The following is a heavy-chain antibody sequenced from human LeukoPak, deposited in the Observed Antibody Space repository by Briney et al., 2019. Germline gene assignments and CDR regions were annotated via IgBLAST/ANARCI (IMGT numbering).Heavy chain of an antibody. D-gene: IGHD3-22*01. CDR2: IYYTGST. J-gene: IGHJ4*02. CDR1: GGSITSYY. CDR3: ASSYFYDGNRYFDY. Sequence: PSETLSLTCNVSGGSITSYYWNWIRRPPGKGLEWIGYIYYTGSTNSNPSLKSRLTISLDTSKNQFSLNLTSVTAADTSIYYCASSYFYDGNRYFDYWGQGVLVTVSS. V-gene: IGHV4-59*08.